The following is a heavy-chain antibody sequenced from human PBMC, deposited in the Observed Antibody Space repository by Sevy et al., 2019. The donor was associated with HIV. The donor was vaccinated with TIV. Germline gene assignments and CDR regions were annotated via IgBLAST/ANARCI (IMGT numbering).Heavy chain of an antibody. V-gene: IGHV4-30-2*01. J-gene: IGHJ3*02. CDR1: GVSISSGAYS. CDR2: IYHTGNT. D-gene: IGHD4-17*01. Sequence: SENLSLTCAVSGVSISSGAYSWNWIRQPPGKGLEWIGYIYHTGNTYYNPSLKSRITISLDRSKNQFSLRLSSVTAADSAVYFCARDGASMTTPGSFDIWGQGTPVTVSS. CDR3: ARDGASMTTPGSFDI.